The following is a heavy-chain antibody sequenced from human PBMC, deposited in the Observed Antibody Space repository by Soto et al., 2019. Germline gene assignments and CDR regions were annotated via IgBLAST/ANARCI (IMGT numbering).Heavy chain of an antibody. D-gene: IGHD3-16*02. CDR3: ARSSGGVFGIIIEGSNWLAP. CDR1: GFSFTGYY. CDR2: INAHSGGT. Sequence: ASVKVSCKASGFSFTGYYIHWLRQAPGQGLEWMGWINAHSGGTEYAQKFQGRVTLTRDTSIATAYLTLTSLTSDDTAVYYCARSSGGVFGIIIEGSNWLAPWGQGSLVTVSS. J-gene: IGHJ5*02. V-gene: IGHV1-2*02.